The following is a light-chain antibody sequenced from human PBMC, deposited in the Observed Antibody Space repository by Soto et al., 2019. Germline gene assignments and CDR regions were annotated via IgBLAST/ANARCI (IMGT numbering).Light chain of an antibody. CDR1: SSDVGGYNY. CDR2: DVS. CDR3: SSYTSSSTPHVV. Sequence: QSVLTQPASVSGSPGPSITISCTGTSSDVGGYNYVSWYQQHPGKAPKLMLYDVSNRPSGVSNRFSGSKSGNTASLTISGLQAEDEAYYYCSSYTSSSTPHVVFGGGTKLTVL. V-gene: IGLV2-14*01. J-gene: IGLJ2*01.